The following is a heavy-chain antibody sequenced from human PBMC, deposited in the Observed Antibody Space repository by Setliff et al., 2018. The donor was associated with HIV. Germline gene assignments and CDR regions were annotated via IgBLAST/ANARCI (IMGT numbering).Heavy chain of an antibody. J-gene: IGHJ4*02. CDR3: GGNGYYSIDY. Sequence: SETLSLTCAVSGGSISSNWWSWVRQSPGKGLEWIGEIYHSGSTHYNPSLQSRVTISVDTSKNQFFLKLSSVTAADTAVYYCGGNGYYSIDYWGQGTLVTVSS. V-gene: IGHV4-4*02. CDR1: GGSISSNW. CDR2: IYHSGST. D-gene: IGHD3-22*01.